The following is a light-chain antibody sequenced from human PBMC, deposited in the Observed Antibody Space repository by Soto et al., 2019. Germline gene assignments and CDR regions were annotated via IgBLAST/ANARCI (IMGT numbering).Light chain of an antibody. Sequence: IQLTQSPSSLSASVGDRVTITCRASQGISSYFAWYQQKPGKAPKVLIYAASTLQSGVPPRFSGSGSGTDFTLPISSLQPEDFATYYCQQLTAYPYTFGQGNQVEIK. CDR1: QGISSY. CDR3: QQLTAYPYT. CDR2: AAS. J-gene: IGKJ2*01. V-gene: IGKV1-9*01.